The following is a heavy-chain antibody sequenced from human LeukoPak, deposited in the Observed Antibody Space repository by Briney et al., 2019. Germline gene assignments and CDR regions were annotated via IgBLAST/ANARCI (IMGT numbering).Heavy chain of an antibody. CDR3: ASPPLLWFGEFFLPLDY. D-gene: IGHD3-10*01. Sequence: ASVKVSCKASGYTFTGYYMHWVRQAPGQGLEWMGWINPNSGGTNYAQKFQGRVTMTRDTSISTAYMELSRLRSDATAVYYCASPPLLWFGEFFLPLDYWGQGTLVTVSS. V-gene: IGHV1-2*02. J-gene: IGHJ4*02. CDR2: INPNSGGT. CDR1: GYTFTGYY.